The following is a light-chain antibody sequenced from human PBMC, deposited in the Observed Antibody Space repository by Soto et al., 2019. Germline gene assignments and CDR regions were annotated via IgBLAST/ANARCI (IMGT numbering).Light chain of an antibody. Sequence: QSVLTQPPSASGSPGQSVTISCTGTSSDVGGYDYVSWYQQHPGKAPKLMIYEVSERPSGVPDRFSGSKSGNTASLTVSGLQAEDEADYYCSSSARSNNLGVFGTGTKSPS. CDR1: SSDVGGYDY. CDR3: SSSARSNNLGV. CDR2: EVS. V-gene: IGLV2-8*01. J-gene: IGLJ1*01.